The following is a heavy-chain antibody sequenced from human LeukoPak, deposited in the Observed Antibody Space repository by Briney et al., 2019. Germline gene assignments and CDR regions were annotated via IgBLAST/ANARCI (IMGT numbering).Heavy chain of an antibody. D-gene: IGHD6-19*01. CDR3: ARASGWYGDYFDS. J-gene: IGHJ4*02. Sequence: PSETLSLTCTVSGDSVSGFHWNWIRQSQGKGLEWIGQIYARGTSNYNPSLRSRVTISLDTSKNQFSLNLNSVTAADTAVYYCARASGWYGDYFDSWGQGTLVSVSS. CDR1: GDSVSGFH. V-gene: IGHV4-4*09. CDR2: IYARGTS.